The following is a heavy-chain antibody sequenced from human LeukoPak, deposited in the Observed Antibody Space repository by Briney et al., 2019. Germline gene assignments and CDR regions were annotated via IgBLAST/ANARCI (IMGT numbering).Heavy chain of an antibody. D-gene: IGHD6-6*01. CDR2: IYSGDNT. J-gene: IGHJ4*02. V-gene: IGHV3-66*01. Sequence: PGGSLRLSCAASGFTFSSNYMSWVRQAPGKGLEWVSIIYSGDNTYYADSVKGTFTISRDNPKNTLYLQMNSLRAEDTAVHYCARGKGSSSPYYFDYWGQGTLVTVSS. CDR1: GFTFSSNY. CDR3: ARGKGSSSPYYFDY.